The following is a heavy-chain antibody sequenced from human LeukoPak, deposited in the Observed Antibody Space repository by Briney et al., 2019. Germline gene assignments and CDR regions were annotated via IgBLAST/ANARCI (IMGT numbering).Heavy chain of an antibody. J-gene: IGHJ4*02. D-gene: IGHD3-10*01. CDR3: AKVPTGVGSGSY. CDR2: ITHDGSNK. Sequence: PGGSLRLSCAASGFTFSSYGMHWVRQAPGKGLEWVAVITHDGSNKDYADSVKGRFTISRDNSKNTLYLQMNSLRTEDTAVYYCAKVPTGVGSGSYWGQGTLVTVSS. V-gene: IGHV3-30*18. CDR1: GFTFSSYG.